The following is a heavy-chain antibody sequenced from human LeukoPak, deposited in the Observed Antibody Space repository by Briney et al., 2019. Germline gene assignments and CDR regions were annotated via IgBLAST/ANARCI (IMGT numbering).Heavy chain of an antibody. Sequence: SQTLSLTCTVSGGSISSGDYYWSWIRQPPGKGLEWIGYIYYSGSTYYNPPLKSRVTISVDTSKNQFSLKLSSVTAADTAVYYCARERGRDGYNWVFDYWGQGTLVTVSS. V-gene: IGHV4-30-4*01. CDR2: IYYSGST. CDR1: GGSISSGDYY. D-gene: IGHD5-24*01. J-gene: IGHJ4*02. CDR3: ARERGRDGYNWVFDY.